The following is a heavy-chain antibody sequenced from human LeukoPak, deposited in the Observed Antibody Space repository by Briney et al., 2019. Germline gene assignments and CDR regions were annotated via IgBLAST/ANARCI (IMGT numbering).Heavy chain of an antibody. CDR3: ARDDDRDY. CDR2: VSSTGSAI. V-gene: IGHV3-48*01. D-gene: IGHD3-16*01. J-gene: IGHJ4*02. CDR1: GFTFSRYS. Sequence: GGSLRLSCAASGFTFSRYSMNWVRQAPGKGLEWVSYVSSTGSAIYYADSVKGRFTISRDNAKNSLYLQMNSLRAEDTAVYYCARDDDRDYWGQGTLVTVSS.